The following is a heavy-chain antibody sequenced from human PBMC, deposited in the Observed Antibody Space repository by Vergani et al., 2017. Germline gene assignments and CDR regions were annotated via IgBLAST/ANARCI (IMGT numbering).Heavy chain of an antibody. J-gene: IGHJ4*02. D-gene: IGHD3-22*01. CDR1: GFTFSSYW. V-gene: IGHV3-74*01. Sequence: EVQLVESGGGLVQPGGSLRLSCAASGFTFSSYWMHWVRQAPGKGLVWVSRISSDGSSTSYADSVKGRFTISRDNAKNTLSLQMNSLRAEDTAVYYCARDGEGPNYYDSSGPFDHWGQGTLVTVSS. CDR3: ARDGEGPNYYDSSGPFDH. CDR2: ISSDGSST.